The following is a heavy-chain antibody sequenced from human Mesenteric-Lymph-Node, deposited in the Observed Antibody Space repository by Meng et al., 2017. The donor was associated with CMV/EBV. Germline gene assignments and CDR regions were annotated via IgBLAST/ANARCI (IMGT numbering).Heavy chain of an antibody. CDR2: IYPGDSDT. CDR1: GYSFTSYW. D-gene: IGHD6-19*01. V-gene: IGHV5-51*01. Sequence: KVSCKGSGYSFTSYWIGWVRQMPGKGLECMGIIYPGDSDTRYSPSFQGQVTISADKSISTAYLQWSSLKASNTAMYYCARHVGGTSVWYYNYWGQGTLVTVSS. J-gene: IGHJ4*02. CDR3: ARHVGGTSVWYYNY.